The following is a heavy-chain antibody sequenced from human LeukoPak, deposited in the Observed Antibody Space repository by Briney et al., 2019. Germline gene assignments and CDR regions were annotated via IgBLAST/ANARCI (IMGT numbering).Heavy chain of an antibody. D-gene: IGHD3-10*01. CDR1: GGSISSRSYY. CDR3: ARAIWFGEGHDY. Sequence: SETLSLTCTVSGGSISSRSYYWGWIRQPPGKGLEWIGSIYYSGSTYYNPSLKSRVTISLDTSKNHFSLKLSSVTAADTAVYYCARAIWFGEGHDYWGQGTLVTVSS. J-gene: IGHJ4*02. CDR2: IYYSGST. V-gene: IGHV4-39*02.